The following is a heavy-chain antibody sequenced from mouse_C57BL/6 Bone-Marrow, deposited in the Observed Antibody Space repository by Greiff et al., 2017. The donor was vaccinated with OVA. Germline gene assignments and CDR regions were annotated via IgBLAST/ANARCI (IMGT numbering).Heavy chain of an antibody. CDR1: GFTFSSYA. CDR3: ARSGKRLFDD. J-gene: IGHJ2*01. V-gene: IGHV5-4*01. CDR2: ISDGGSYT. Sequence: EVQLLQPGAGLVKPGASLKLSCAASGFTFSSYAMSWVRQTPEQRLEWVANISDGGSYTNYPDNVKGRFTISRDNTKNNLYLQMSHLTSEDAAVYYCARSGKRLFDDWGKGTTLTVSS.